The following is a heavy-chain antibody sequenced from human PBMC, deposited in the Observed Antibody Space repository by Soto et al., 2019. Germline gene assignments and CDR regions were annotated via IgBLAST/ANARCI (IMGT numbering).Heavy chain of an antibody. Sequence: GGSLRLSCTASGFTFGDYAMSWFRQAPGKGLEWVGFIRSKAYGGTTEYAASVKGRFTISRDDSKSIAYLQMNSLKTEDTAVYYCTRDPPDYCSSTSCQSHAFDIWGQGTMVTV. D-gene: IGHD2-2*01. V-gene: IGHV3-49*03. CDR1: GFTFGDYA. J-gene: IGHJ3*02. CDR3: TRDPPDYCSSTSCQSHAFDI. CDR2: IRSKAYGGTT.